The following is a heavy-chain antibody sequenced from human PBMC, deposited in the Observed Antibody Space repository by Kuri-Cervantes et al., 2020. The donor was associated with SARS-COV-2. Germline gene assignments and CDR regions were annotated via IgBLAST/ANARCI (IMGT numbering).Heavy chain of an antibody. J-gene: IGHJ3*02. CDR3: ARGDAFDI. Sequence: GGSLRLSCAASGFTFSSYSMNWVRQAPGKGLEWVAVISYDGSNKYCADSVKGRFTISRDNSKNTLYLQMNSLRAEDTAVYYCARGDAFDIWGQGTMVTVSS. CDR1: GFTFSSYS. CDR2: ISYDGSNK. V-gene: IGHV3-30*03.